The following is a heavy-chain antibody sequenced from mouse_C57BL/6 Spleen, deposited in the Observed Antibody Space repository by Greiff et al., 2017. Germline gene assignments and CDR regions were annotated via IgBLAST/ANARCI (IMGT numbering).Heavy chain of an antibody. D-gene: IGHD2-3*01. V-gene: IGHV1-72*01. Sequence: QVQLQQPGAELVKPGASVKLSCKASGYTFTSYWMHWVKQRPGRGLAWIGRIDPNSGGPKYNEKFKSQATLTVDKPSSTAYMQLSSLTSEDSAVYYCARGGIYDGYYGVFFFDYWGQGTTRTGSS. J-gene: IGHJ2*01. CDR1: GYTFTSYW. CDR3: ARGGIYDGYYGVFFFDY. CDR2: IDPNSGGP.